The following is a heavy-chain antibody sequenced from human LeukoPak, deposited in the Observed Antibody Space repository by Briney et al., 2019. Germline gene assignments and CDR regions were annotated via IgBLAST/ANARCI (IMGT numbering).Heavy chain of an antibody. CDR1: GFTFSSSA. CDR3: AKGSWDYYDSSGYYYPTWHVFQH. CDR2: ISGRGGST. V-gene: IGHV3-23*01. Sequence: GGSLRLSCAASGFTFSSSAMSWVRQVPGKGLEWVLAISGRGGSTYYADSVKGRFTISRDNSKNTLYLQMNSLRAEDTAVYYCAKGSWDYYDSSGYYYPTWHVFQHWGQGTLVTVSS. J-gene: IGHJ1*01. D-gene: IGHD3-22*01.